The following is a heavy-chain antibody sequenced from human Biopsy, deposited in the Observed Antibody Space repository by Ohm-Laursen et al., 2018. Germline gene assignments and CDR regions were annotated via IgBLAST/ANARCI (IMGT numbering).Heavy chain of an antibody. V-gene: IGHV3-21*01. D-gene: IGHD3-16*01. CDR2: INSGSTHI. CDR1: GFRFSLYS. CDR3: AGVRGDYYYGMDV. J-gene: IGHJ6*02. Sequence: SLRLSCAASGFRFSLYSMNWVRQAPGKGLEWVSSINSGSTHIYYAASVRGRFATSRDNAENSLYLQMNSLRAEDTAVYYCAGVRGDYYYGMDVWGQGTTVTVSS.